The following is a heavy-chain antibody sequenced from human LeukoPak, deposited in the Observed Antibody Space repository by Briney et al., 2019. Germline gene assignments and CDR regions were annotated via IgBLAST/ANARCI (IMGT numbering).Heavy chain of an antibody. CDR1: GGSISSYY. Sequence: PSETLFLTCTVSGGSISSYYWRWIRQPPWKGLEWIGYIYYSGSTNYNPSLKSRVTISVDTSKNQFSLKLSSVTAADTAVYYCASGYCGGDCYSDYYYYGMDVWAKGPRSPSP. D-gene: IGHD2-21*02. V-gene: IGHV4-59*12. J-gene: IGHJ6*02. CDR2: IYYSGST. CDR3: ASGYCGGDCYSDYYYYGMDV.